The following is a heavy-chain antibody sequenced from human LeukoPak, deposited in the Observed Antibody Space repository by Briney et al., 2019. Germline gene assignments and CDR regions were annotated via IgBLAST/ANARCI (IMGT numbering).Heavy chain of an antibody. CDR2: IKQDGSEK. CDR3: ARDNPPDY. V-gene: IGHV3-7*03. J-gene: IGHJ4*02. Sequence: PGGSLRLSCAASGFTFSSNCMSWVRQAPGKGLEWVANIKQDGSEKSYVESVRGRFTISRDNAKNSLYLQLNSLRAEDTALYYCARDNPPDYWGQGTLVTVSS. CDR1: GFTFSSNC.